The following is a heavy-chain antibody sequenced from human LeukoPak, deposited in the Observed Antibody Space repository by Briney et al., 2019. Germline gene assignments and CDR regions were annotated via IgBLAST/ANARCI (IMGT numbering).Heavy chain of an antibody. D-gene: IGHD2-15*01. J-gene: IGHJ6*02. CDR3: ALAGVPHYYYGMYV. Sequence: SETLSLTCTVCGGSISSSSYYWGSIRQPQGKGLEWIWSIYYSGSTYYNPSLKSRVTISVDTSKNQFSLKLSSVTAEDTALYYCALAGVPHYYYGMYVWRQGTTLTVSS. CDR1: GGSISSSSYY. V-gene: IGHV4-39*01. CDR2: IYYSGST.